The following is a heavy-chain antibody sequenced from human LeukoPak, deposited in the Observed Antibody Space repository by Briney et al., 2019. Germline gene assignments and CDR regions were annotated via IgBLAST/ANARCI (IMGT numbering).Heavy chain of an antibody. CDR3: ARGGDSGYDPFDY. CDR2: VHPSSGST. V-gene: IGHV1-46*01. Sequence: VASVKVSCKASGYTFTNYYMHWVRQAPGQGLEWMGIVHPSSGSTNYPQKFQGRVTMTRDTSTTTVYMVLSSLRSDDTAVCYCARGGDSGYDPFDYWGQGTLVTVSS. D-gene: IGHD5-12*01. J-gene: IGHJ4*02. CDR1: GYTFTNYY.